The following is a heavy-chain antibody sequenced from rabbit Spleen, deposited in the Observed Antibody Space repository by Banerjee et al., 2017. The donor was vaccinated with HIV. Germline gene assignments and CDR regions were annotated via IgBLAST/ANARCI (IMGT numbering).Heavy chain of an antibody. CDR3: ARDLVAVIGWNFNL. Sequence: QEQLVESGGGLVQPEGSLTLTCTASGFSFSEKEVMCWVRQALGKGLEWIGCIATITGKTFYATWAKGRFIMSRTSSTTVTLQMTSLTAADTATYFCARDLVAVIGWNFNLWGQGTLVTVS. D-gene: IGHD1-1*01. J-gene: IGHJ4*01. CDR1: GFSFSEKEV. CDR2: IATITGKT. V-gene: IGHV1S45*01.